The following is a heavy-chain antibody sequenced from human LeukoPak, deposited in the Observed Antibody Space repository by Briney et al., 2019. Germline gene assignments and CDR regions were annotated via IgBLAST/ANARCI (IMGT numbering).Heavy chain of an antibody. CDR2: IIPIFGTA. J-gene: IGHJ4*02. D-gene: IGHD3-22*01. CDR1: GGTFSSYA. CDR3: ASLGDFYDSSGYYLD. V-gene: IGHV1-69*13. Sequence: SVKVSCKASGGTFSSYAISWVRQAPGQGLEWMGGIIPIFGTANCAQKFQGRVTITADESTSTAYMELSSLRSEDTAVYYCASLGDFYDSSGYYLDWGQGTLVTVSS.